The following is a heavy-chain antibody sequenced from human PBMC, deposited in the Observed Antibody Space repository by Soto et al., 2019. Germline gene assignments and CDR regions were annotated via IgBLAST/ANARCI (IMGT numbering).Heavy chain of an antibody. CDR1: GFSFSDYG. Sequence: QVQLVESGGGVVQPGRSLRLSCEGSGFSFSDYGMNWVRQAPGKGLEWVAVIWYDGSVTHYADSVKGRFTISRDIYKNTLYLQMNSLRVDDTAVYFCARGGKWELLLRLWGQGTLVSVSS. CDR2: IWYDGSVT. CDR3: ARGGKWELLLRL. V-gene: IGHV3-33*01. D-gene: IGHD1-26*01. J-gene: IGHJ4*02.